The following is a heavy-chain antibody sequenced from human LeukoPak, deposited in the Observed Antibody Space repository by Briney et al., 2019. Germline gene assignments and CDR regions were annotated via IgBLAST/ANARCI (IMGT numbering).Heavy chain of an antibody. Sequence: LETLSLTCAVYGGSFSGYYWSWIRQPPGKGLEWIGEITHSGSTNYNPSLKSRVTMSADTSKNHFSLRLSSVTAADTAVYYCASLLWFGEGNWFDPWGQGTLVTVSS. CDR3: ASLLWFGEGNWFDP. CDR2: ITHSGST. J-gene: IGHJ5*02. CDR1: GGSFSGYY. D-gene: IGHD3-10*01. V-gene: IGHV4-34*01.